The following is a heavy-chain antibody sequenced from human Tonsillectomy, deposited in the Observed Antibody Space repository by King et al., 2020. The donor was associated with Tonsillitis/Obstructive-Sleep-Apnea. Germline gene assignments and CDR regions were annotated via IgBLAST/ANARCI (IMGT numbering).Heavy chain of an antibody. Sequence: VQLVQSGAEVKKPGASVKVSCKASGYTFTGYYMHWVRQAPGQGLEGMGWINPNSGGTNYAQKFQGWVTMTRDTSIITAYMELSRRRSDDTAVYYCARAQYYYDSSGYFDYWGQGTLVTVSS. V-gene: IGHV1-2*04. J-gene: IGHJ4*02. D-gene: IGHD3-22*01. CDR1: GYTFTGYY. CDR3: ARAQYYYDSSGYFDY. CDR2: INPNSGGT.